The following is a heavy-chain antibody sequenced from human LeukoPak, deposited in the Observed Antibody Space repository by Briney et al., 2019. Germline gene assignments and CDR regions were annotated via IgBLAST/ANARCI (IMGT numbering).Heavy chain of an antibody. Sequence: GGSLRLSCAVSGFSFSSYSMNWVRQAPGKGLEWVSYISSSSSTIYYADSVKGRFTISRDNVKNSLYLQMNSLRDEDTAVYYCAKTVAVAGRPKDYWRQGTLVTVSS. J-gene: IGHJ4*02. D-gene: IGHD6-19*01. CDR2: ISSSSSTI. V-gene: IGHV3-48*02. CDR3: AKTVAVAGRPKDY. CDR1: GFSFSSYS.